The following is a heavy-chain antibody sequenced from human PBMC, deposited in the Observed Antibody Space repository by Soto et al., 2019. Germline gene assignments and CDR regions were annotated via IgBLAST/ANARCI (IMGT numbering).Heavy chain of an antibody. CDR3: AREVAANTYYYDSSGYVVFAY. D-gene: IGHD3-22*01. J-gene: IGHJ4*02. V-gene: IGHV4-31*03. Sequence: QVQLQESGPGLVKPSQTLSLTCTVSGGSISSGGYYWSWIRQHPGKDLEWIGYISYSGSTYYNPPRKSRVTISVDTSKHQFSLKLSSVTAADTAVYYCAREVAANTYYYDSSGYVVFAYWGQGTLVTVSS. CDR1: GGSISSGGYY. CDR2: ISYSGST.